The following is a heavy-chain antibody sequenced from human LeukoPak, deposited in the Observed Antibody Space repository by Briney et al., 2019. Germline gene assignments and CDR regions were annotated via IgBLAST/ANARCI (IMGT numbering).Heavy chain of an antibody. CDR1: GYTYTGYY. Sequence: GASLKDLCEASGYTYTGYYMRWVRQAPGQGLEWMGWINPNSGGTNYAQKFQGRVTMTRETSISTAYMELSRLRSDDTAVYYCARDFGQQQLVLWGWGQGTLVTVS. J-gene: IGHJ4*02. V-gene: IGHV1-2*02. D-gene: IGHD6-13*01. CDR2: INPNSGGT. CDR3: ARDFGQQQLVLWG.